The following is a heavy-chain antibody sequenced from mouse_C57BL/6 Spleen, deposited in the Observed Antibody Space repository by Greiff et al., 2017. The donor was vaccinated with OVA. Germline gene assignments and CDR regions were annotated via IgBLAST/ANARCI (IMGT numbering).Heavy chain of an antibody. CDR3: ARDAGTFDY. CDR2: ISSGSSTI. D-gene: IGHD4-1*01. CDR1: GFTFSDYG. V-gene: IGHV5-17*01. Sequence: DVMLVESGGGLVKPGGSLKLSCAASGFTFSDYGMHWVRQAPEKGLEWVAYISSGSSTIYSSDTVTGRFTISRDNAKNTLFLQMTSLRSEDTAMYYCARDAGTFDYWGQGTTLTVSS. J-gene: IGHJ2*01.